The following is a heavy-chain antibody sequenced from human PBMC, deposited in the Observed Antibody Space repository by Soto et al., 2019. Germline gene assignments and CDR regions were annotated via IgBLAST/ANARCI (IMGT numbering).Heavy chain of an antibody. CDR2: IHHSGNT. CDR3: ARGETQQQRDH. V-gene: IGHV4-4*02. Sequence: QVQLQESGPGLVKPSGTLALTCAVSGDSIRSTNWWRWVRQPPGRGLEWVGEIHHSGNTKYNPSLKSRVTISGEKSKNQFALMLSYVRAADTAVYHCARGETQQQRDHWGQGTLVTVSS. CDR1: GDSIRSTNW. D-gene: IGHD1-1*01. J-gene: IGHJ4*02.